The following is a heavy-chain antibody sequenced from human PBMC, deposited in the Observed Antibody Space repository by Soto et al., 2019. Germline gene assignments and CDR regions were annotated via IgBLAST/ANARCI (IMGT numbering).Heavy chain of an antibody. Sequence: ASVKVSCKASGYTFTSYYMHWVRQAPGQGLEWMGIINPSGGSTSYAQKFQGGVTMTRDTSTSTVYMELSSLRSEDTAVYYCARDLFLTFGVVALDVWGQGTTVPVSS. CDR2: INPSGGST. CDR1: GYTFTSYY. J-gene: IGHJ6*02. CDR3: ARDLFLTFGVVALDV. V-gene: IGHV1-46*01. D-gene: IGHD3-3*01.